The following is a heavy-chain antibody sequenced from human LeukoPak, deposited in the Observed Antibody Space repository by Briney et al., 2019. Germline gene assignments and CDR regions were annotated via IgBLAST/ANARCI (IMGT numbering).Heavy chain of an antibody. Sequence: ASVKVSCKASGYTFTSYGVIWVRQAPGQGLEWMGWISAYNGNTNSAQKFQGRVTMTTDTSTSTAYMELRSLRSDDTALYYCARDKAAGPYYFDYWGQGTLVTVSS. CDR1: GYTFTSYG. V-gene: IGHV1-18*01. CDR2: ISAYNGNT. CDR3: ARDKAAGPYYFDY. J-gene: IGHJ4*02. D-gene: IGHD6-13*01.